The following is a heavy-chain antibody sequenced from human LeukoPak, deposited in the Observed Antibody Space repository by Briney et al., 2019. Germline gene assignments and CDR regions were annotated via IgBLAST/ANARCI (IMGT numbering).Heavy chain of an antibody. CDR1: GYTFTSYG. J-gene: IGHJ6*03. V-gene: IGHV1-18*01. CDR3: ARGKLTHYYYYYMDV. CDR2: ISAYNGNT. Sequence: ASVTVSCKASGYTFTSYGISWVRQAPEQGLEWMGWISAYNGNTNYAQKLQGRVTMTTDTSTSTAYMELRSLRSDDTAVYYCARGKLTHYYYYYMDVWGKGTTVTVSS. D-gene: IGHD1-14*01.